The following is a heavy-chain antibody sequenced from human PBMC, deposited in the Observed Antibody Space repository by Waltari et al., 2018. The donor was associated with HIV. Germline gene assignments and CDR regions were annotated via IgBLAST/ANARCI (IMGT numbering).Heavy chain of an antibody. CDR2: CEPENDET. D-gene: IGHD1-7*01. CDR3: ATEVELRG. CDR1: GYTLTDLS. J-gene: IGHJ4*02. Sequence: QVQLVQSGAEVQKPGASVKVSCKVSGYTLTDLSMQWVRKAPGKGIEWMGGCEPENDETSYAPKFQGRVTMTEDTSTDTAYMELNSLRSEDTAVYYCATEVELRGWGQGTLVTVSS. V-gene: IGHV1-24*01.